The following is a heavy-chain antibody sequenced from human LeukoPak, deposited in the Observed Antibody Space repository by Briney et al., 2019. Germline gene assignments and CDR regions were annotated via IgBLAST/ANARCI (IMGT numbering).Heavy chain of an antibody. J-gene: IGHJ4*02. CDR1: GYTFTSYD. V-gene: IGHV1-8*01. D-gene: IGHD3-10*01. CDR2: MNPNSDNT. CDR3: AIRMYCSKATCDVRGSGSGSSDFDY. Sequence: ASVKVSCQASGYTFTSYDINWVRQATGQGLDWMGWMNPNSDNTGSAQKFQGKVTMTRNTSIRTAYMELSSLRSEDTVDYYCAIRMYCSKATCDVRGSGSGSSDFDYWGQGTLVTVSS.